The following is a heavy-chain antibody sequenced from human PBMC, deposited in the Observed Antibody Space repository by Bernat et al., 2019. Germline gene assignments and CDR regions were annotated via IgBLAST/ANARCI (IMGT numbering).Heavy chain of an antibody. V-gene: IGHV3-21*01. D-gene: IGHD2-15*01. CDR3: ARPNLGYCSGGSCYRTYYYYGMDV. J-gene: IGHJ6*02. Sequence: EVQLVESGGGLVKPGGSLRLSCAASGFTFSSYSMNWVRQAPGKGLEWVSSISSSSYIYYADSVKVRFTISRDNAKNSLYLQMNSLRAEDTAVYYCARPNLGYCSGGSCYRTYYYYGMDVWGQGTTVTVSS. CDR1: GFTFSSYS. CDR2: ISSSSYI.